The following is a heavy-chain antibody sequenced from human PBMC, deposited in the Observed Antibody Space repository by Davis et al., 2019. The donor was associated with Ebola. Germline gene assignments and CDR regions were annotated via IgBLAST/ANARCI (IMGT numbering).Heavy chain of an antibody. CDR2: IYTGGST. V-gene: IGHV4-39*07. J-gene: IGHJ6*03. Sequence: PSETLSLTCTVSGGSISSSSYYWGWIRQPPGKGLEWIGSIYTGGSTNYKPSLKSRVTMSVDTSKNQFSLKLSSVTAADTAVYYCARGDSSYYYYMDVWGKGTTVTVSS. CDR3: ARGDSSYYYYMDV. CDR1: GGSISSSSYY. D-gene: IGHD6-6*01.